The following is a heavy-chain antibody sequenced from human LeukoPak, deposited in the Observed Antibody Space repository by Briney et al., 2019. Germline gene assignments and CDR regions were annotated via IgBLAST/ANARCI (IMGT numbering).Heavy chain of an antibody. CDR3: ARVSRDYVFDY. D-gene: IGHD4-17*01. CDR2: INHSGST. Sequence: WIAEINHSGSTNYNPSLKSRVTISVDTSKNQFSLKLSSVTAADTAVYYCARVSRDYVFDYWGQGTLVTVSS. J-gene: IGHJ4*02. V-gene: IGHV4-34*01.